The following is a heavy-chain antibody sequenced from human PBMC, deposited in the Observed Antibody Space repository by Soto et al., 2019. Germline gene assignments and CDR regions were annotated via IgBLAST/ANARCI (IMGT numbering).Heavy chain of an antibody. CDR3: ARSKGSSSCYFDY. J-gene: IGHJ4*02. Sequence: SETLSLTCTVSGGSISSYYWSWIRQPPGKGLEWIGYIYYSGSTNYNPSLKSRVTISVDTSKNQFSLKLSSVTAADTAVYYCARSKGSSSCYFDYWGQGTLVTVSS. V-gene: IGHV4-59*01. CDR1: GGSISSYY. D-gene: IGHD6-13*01. CDR2: IYYSGST.